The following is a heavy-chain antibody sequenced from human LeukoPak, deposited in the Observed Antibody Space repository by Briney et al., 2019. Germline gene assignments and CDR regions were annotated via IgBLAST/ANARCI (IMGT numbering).Heavy chain of an antibody. D-gene: IGHD3-22*01. CDR3: ARTPPDLYYYDSSGFPERWFDP. CDR1: GGSFSGYY. Sequence: PSETLSLTCAVYGGSFSGYYWSWIRQPPGKGLEWIGEINHSGSTNYNPSLKSRVTISVDTSKNQFSLKLSSVTAADTAVYYCARTPPDLYYYDSSGFPERWFDPWGQGTLVTVSS. V-gene: IGHV4-34*01. J-gene: IGHJ5*02. CDR2: INHSGST.